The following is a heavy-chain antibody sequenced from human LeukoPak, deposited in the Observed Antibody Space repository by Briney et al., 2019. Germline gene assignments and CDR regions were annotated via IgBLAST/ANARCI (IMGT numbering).Heavy chain of an antibody. D-gene: IGHD2-15*01. J-gene: IGHJ6*03. CDR1: GYTFTSYY. CDR3: ASSGADCSGGSCWGRGYYYYYMDV. Sequence: ASVKVSCKASGYTFTSYYMHWVRQAPGQGLEWMGIINHSGGSTSYAQKFQGRVTMTRDTSTSTVYMELSSLRSEDTAVYYCASSGADCSGGSCWGRGYYYYYMDVWGKGTTVTVSS. V-gene: IGHV1-46*03. CDR2: INHSGGST.